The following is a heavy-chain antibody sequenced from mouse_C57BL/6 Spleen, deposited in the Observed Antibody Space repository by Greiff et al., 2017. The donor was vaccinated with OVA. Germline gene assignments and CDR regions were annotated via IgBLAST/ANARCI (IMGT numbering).Heavy chain of an antibody. D-gene: IGHD1-1*01. Sequence: QVQLQQPGAELVMPGASVKLSCKASGYTFTSYWMHWVKQRPGPGLEWIGEIDPSDSYTNYNQKFKGKSTLTVDKSSSTAYMQLSSLTSEDSAVYYCARCHYYGSSHWYFDVWGTGTTVTVSS. CDR1: GYTFTSYW. CDR2: IDPSDSYT. J-gene: IGHJ1*03. V-gene: IGHV1-69*01. CDR3: ARCHYYGSSHWYFDV.